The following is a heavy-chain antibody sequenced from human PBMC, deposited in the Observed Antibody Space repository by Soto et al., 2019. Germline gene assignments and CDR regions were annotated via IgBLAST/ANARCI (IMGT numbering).Heavy chain of an antibody. D-gene: IGHD2-15*01. V-gene: IGHV3-66*01. J-gene: IGHJ6*04. Sequence: EVQLVESGGDLVQPGGSLRLSCAASGFSVNSKYMSWVRQAPGKGLEWVSLIQSGGSTYYAGSVKGRFTISRDFSENTLFLQMNSLRVEDTAVYYSTRDDVHCNGVRCYGVPMDLWGKGTTVTVSA. CDR3: TRDDVHCNGVRCYGVPMDL. CDR1: GFSVNSKY. CDR2: IQSGGST.